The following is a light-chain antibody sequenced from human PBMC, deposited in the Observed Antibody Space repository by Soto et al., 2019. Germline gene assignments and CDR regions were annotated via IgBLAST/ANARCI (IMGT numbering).Light chain of an antibody. J-gene: IGLJ1*01. CDR2: EVT. CDR1: SSDVGAYNY. CDR3: SSKRDSSTLFV. V-gene: IGLV2-14*01. Sequence: QSLLTLPASVSGSPGQSNTISCTGTSSDVGAYNYVSGYQHDPGKVPKLLIYEVTNRPSGVSDRFSGSKSGNTASLTISGLQADDEADYYCSSKRDSSTLFVFGTGTKVTVL.